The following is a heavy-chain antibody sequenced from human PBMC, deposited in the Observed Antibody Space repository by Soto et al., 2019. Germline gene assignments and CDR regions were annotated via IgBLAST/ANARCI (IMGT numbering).Heavy chain of an antibody. CDR2: INPSGGST. J-gene: IGHJ4*02. V-gene: IGHV1-46*01. Sequence: GASVKVSCKASGYTFTSYYMHWVRQAPGQGLEWMGIINPSGGSTSYAQKFQGRVTMTRDTSTSTVYMELSSLRSEDTAVYYCARIAASTDYYDSSGYNFDYWGQGTLVTVSP. CDR3: ARIAASTDYYDSSGYNFDY. D-gene: IGHD3-22*01. CDR1: GYTFTSYY.